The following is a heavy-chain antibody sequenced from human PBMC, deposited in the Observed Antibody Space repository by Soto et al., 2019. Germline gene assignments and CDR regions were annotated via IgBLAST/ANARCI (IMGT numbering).Heavy chain of an antibody. Sequence: GGSLRLSCAASGFPVSKNYMSWVRQAPGKGLEWVSIIYSDGSTRYADSVKGRFTVSRDISKSTLFLQMSSLRAEDTAVYYCARVGAPFDYWGQGALVTVSS. CDR2: IYSDGST. V-gene: IGHV3-66*01. CDR3: ARVGAPFDY. J-gene: IGHJ4*02. CDR1: GFPVSKNY.